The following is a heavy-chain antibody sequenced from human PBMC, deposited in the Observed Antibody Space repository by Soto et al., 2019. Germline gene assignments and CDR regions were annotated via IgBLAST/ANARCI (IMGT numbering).Heavy chain of an antibody. J-gene: IGHJ4*02. CDR1: GFTFSGSA. CDR2: IRSKANSYAT. CDR3: TTEKYDFWSGYSGGDRFFFDY. Sequence: GGSLRLSCAASGFTFSGSAMHWVRQASGKGLEWVGRIRSKANSYATAYAASVKGRFTISRDDSKNTAYLQMNSLKTEDTAVYYCTTEKYDFWSGYSGGDRFFFDYWGQGTLVTVSS. V-gene: IGHV3-73*01. D-gene: IGHD3-3*01.